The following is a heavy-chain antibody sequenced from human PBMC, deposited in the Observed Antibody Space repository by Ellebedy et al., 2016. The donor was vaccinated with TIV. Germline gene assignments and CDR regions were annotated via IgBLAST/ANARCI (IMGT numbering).Heavy chain of an antibody. V-gene: IGHV3-33*01. CDR3: AGLPAISDYFFHYYMDV. D-gene: IGHD2-15*01. CDR2: IWYDGSHT. Sequence: GESLKISCVAAGFNFGSYGIHWVRQAPGKGLEWVSVIWYDGSHTYYKESLKGRFTISRDNSKNTVYLQMNSLRGEDTAVYYCAGLPAISDYFFHYYMDVWGKGTTVSVSS. J-gene: IGHJ6*03. CDR1: GFNFGSYG.